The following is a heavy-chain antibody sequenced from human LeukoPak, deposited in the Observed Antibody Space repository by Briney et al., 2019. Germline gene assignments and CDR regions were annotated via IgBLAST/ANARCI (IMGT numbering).Heavy chain of an antibody. CDR3: ARGLSVSYPWDAFDI. J-gene: IGHJ3*02. Sequence: PGRSLRLSCAASGFTFSSYAMHWVRQAPGKGLEWVAVIPYDGSNKYYADSVKGRFTISRDNSKNTLYLQMNSLRAEDTAVYYCARGLSVSYPWDAFDIWGQGTMVTVSS. CDR1: GFTFSSYA. D-gene: IGHD3-10*01. CDR2: IPYDGSNK. V-gene: IGHV3-30*04.